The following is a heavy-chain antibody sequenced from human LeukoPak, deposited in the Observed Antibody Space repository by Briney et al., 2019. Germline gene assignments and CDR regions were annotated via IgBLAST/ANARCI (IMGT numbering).Heavy chain of an antibody. CDR1: GYTFTGHY. J-gene: IGHJ4*02. CDR2: ISAYNGNT. CDR3: ARGFWRYYFDY. D-gene: IGHD3-3*01. V-gene: IGHV1-18*04. Sequence: GASVKVSCKASGYTFTGHYMHWVRQAPGQGLEWMGWISAYNGNTNYAQKLQGRVTMTTDTSTSTAYMELRSLRSEDTAVYYCARGFWRYYFDYWGQGTLVTVSS.